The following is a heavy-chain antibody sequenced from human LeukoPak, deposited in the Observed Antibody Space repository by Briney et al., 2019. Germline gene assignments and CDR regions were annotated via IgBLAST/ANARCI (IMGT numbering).Heavy chain of an antibody. CDR3: ARETMVRGVISYYGMDV. V-gene: IGHV7-4-1*02. D-gene: IGHD3-10*01. J-gene: IGHJ6*02. CDR1: GYTFSSYA. Sequence: ASVTVSCKASGYTFSSYAMNWVRQAPGQGLEWMGWINTNTGNPTYAQGFTGRFVFSLDTSVSTAYLQISSLKAEDTAVYYCARETMVRGVISYYGMDVWGQGTTVTVSS. CDR2: INTNTGNP.